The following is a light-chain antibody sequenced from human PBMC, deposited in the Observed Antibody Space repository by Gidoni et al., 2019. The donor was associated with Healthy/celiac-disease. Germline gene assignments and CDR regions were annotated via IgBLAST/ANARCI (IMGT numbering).Light chain of an antibody. CDR1: QSVSSY. J-gene: IGKJ2*01. CDR2: GAS. Sequence: ETVMTQSPATLSVSPGERATLSCRASQSVSSYLPWYQQKPGQAPRLLIYGASTRATGIPARFSGSGSGTEFTLTISSLQSEDFAVYCCQQYNNWRTFGQGTKLEIK. V-gene: IGKV3-15*01. CDR3: QQYNNWRT.